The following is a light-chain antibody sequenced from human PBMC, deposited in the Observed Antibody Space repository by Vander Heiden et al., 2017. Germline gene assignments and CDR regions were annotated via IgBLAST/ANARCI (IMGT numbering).Light chain of an antibody. CDR1: NSNIGSNP. J-gene: IGLJ3*02. CDR2: SNN. Sequence: QSVLTQPPSASGNPGQRGTISCSGSNSNIGSNPVNWYHQLPGTAPKLLMYSNNQRPSGVPDRFSGSKSGTSASLAISGLQSEDEADYYCATWDDSLSGWVFGGGTHLTVL. V-gene: IGLV1-44*01. CDR3: ATWDDSLSGWV.